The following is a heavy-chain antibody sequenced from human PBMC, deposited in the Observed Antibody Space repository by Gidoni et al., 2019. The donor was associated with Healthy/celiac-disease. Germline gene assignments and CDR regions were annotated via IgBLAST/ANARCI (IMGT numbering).Heavy chain of an antibody. CDR2: IYTSGST. D-gene: IGHD6-13*01. J-gene: IGHJ6*02. CDR3: ARVWTSSSWYDGGCYYYGMDV. Sequence: QVQLQESGPGLVKPSETLSLTCTVSGGSISSYYWSWIRQPAGKGLEWIGRIYTSGSTNYNPSLKSRVTMSVDTSKNQFSLKLSSVTAADTAVYYCARVWTSSSWYDGGCYYYGMDVWGQGTTVTVSS. CDR1: GGSISSYY. V-gene: IGHV4-4*07.